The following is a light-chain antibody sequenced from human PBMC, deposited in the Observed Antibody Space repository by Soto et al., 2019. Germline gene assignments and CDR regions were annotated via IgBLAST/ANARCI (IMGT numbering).Light chain of an antibody. J-gene: IGKJ4*01. CDR1: DDIINS. CDR3: QQYDILPIT. Sequence: IQVTQSPSSLSASLGDRVTITCHASDDIINSLNWYQQKPGKAPKLLIHDASILQTGVPSRFSGSGSGTDFTFTITSLQPEDIATYYCQQYDILPITFGGGTKVDIK. CDR2: DAS. V-gene: IGKV1-33*01.